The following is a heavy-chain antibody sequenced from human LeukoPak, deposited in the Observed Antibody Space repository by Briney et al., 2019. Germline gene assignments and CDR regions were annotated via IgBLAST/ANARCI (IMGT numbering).Heavy chain of an antibody. CDR2: IIPIFGTA. CDR3: ATDPQFLRFLEWLSH. J-gene: IGHJ4*02. D-gene: IGHD3-3*01. CDR1: GGTFSSYA. V-gene: IGHV1-69*06. Sequence: ASVKVSCKASGGTFSSYAISWVRQAPGQGLEWMGGIIPIFGTANYAQKFQGRVTMTEDTSTDTAYMELSSLRSEDTAVYYCATDPQFLRFLEWLSHWGQGTLVTVSS.